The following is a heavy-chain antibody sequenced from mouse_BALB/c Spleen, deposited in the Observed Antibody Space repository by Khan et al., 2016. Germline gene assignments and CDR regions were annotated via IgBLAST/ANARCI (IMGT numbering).Heavy chain of an antibody. CDR1: GFKIKDTY. Sequence: EVQLQESGAELVKPGASVKLSCTASGFKIKDTYMHWVKQRPEQGLEWIGRIDPAHGNTKYDPKFQGKATITADTSSNTAYLQLSSLTSENTAVYYCARSPYDYDVGFAYWGQVTLVTVSA. J-gene: IGHJ3*01. CDR3: ARSPYDYDVGFAY. D-gene: IGHD2-4*01. CDR2: IDPAHGNT. V-gene: IGHV14-3*02.